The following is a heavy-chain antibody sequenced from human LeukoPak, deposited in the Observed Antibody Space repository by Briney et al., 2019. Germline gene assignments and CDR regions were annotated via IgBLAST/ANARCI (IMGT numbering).Heavy chain of an antibody. D-gene: IGHD2-15*01. CDR2: INHSGST. Sequence: MPSETLSLTCAVYGGSFSGYYWSWTRQPPGKGLEWIGEINHSGSTDYNPSLRSRVTISVDTSKNQFSLKLSSVTAADTAIYYCARAVIVVAAATQRNWFDPWGQGTLVTVSS. J-gene: IGHJ5*02. V-gene: IGHV4-34*01. CDR1: GGSFSGYY. CDR3: ARAVIVVAAATQRNWFDP.